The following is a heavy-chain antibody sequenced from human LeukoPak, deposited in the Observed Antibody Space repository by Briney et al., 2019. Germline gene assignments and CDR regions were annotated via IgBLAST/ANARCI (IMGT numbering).Heavy chain of an antibody. D-gene: IGHD3-10*01. CDR2: INHSGST. Sequence: NPSETLSLTCAVYGGSFSGYYWSWIRQPPGKGLEWIGEINHSGSTNYNPSLKSRVTISVDTSKNQFSLKLSSVTAADTAVYYCARKGITMVRGVIISSYYYYYMDVWGKGTTVTVSS. J-gene: IGHJ6*03. CDR3: ARKGITMVRGVIISSYYYYYMDV. V-gene: IGHV4-34*01. CDR1: GGSFSGYY.